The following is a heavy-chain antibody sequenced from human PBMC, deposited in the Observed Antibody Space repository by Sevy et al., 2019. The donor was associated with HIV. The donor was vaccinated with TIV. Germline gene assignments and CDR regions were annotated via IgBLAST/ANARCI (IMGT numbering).Heavy chain of an antibody. CDR2: ILHDGSRQ. CDR3: ARDSNVYDSGGSLDS. Sequence: GGSLRLSCTASGFSFSIHSMHWVRQAPGKGLEWVSFILHDGSRQDYADSGKGRFIISRDNSKNTVYLEMSGLRPEDTATYYCARDSNVYDSGGSLDSWGQGTLVTVSS. CDR1: GFSFSIHS. J-gene: IGHJ4*02. V-gene: IGHV3-30*04. D-gene: IGHD6-25*01.